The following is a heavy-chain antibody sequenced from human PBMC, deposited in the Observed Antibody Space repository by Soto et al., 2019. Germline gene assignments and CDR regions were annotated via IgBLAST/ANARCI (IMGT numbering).Heavy chain of an antibody. CDR1: GFIFSSYW. J-gene: IGHJ3*02. CDR3: ARGFNSALDI. V-gene: IGHV3-7*01. CDR2: IKQDGSEK. Sequence: GGSLRLSCAATGFIFSSYWMSWVLQAPGKGLEWVANIKQDGSEKYYVDSAKGRFTISRDNAKNSLHLQMNSLRAEDTAVYYCARGFNSALDIWGQGKMVTVSS.